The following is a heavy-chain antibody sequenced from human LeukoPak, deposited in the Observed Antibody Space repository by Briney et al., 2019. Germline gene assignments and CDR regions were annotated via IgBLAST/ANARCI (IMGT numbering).Heavy chain of an antibody. J-gene: IGHJ6*03. Sequence: GGSLRLSCAASGFTFSDYYVSWIRQAPGKGLEWVSYISSSGSTIYYADSVKGRFTISRDNAKNSLYLQMNSLRAEDTAVYYCARFGYSYGYSGHGYYYYMDVWGKGTTVTVSS. CDR2: ISSSGSTI. CDR1: GFTFSDYY. V-gene: IGHV3-11*01. CDR3: ARFGYSYGYSGHGYYYYMDV. D-gene: IGHD5-18*01.